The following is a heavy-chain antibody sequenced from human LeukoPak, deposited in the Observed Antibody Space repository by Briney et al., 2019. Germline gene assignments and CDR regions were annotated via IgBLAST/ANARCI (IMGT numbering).Heavy chain of an antibody. D-gene: IGHD1-26*01. Sequence: GASVKVSCKASGYTFTSYDINWVRQATGQGLEWMGWMNPNSGNTNYAQKLQGRVTMTTDTSTSTAYMELRSLRSDDTAVYYCARGRGGELRALGYYYYYYMDVWGKGTTVTVSS. CDR2: MNPNSGNT. V-gene: IGHV1-8*01. J-gene: IGHJ6*03. CDR1: GYTFTSYD. CDR3: ARGRGGELRALGYYYYYYMDV.